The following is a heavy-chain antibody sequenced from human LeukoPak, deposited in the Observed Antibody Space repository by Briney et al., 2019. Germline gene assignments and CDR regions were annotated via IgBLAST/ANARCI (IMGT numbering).Heavy chain of an antibody. Sequence: SETLSLTCTVSGGSISGYYWSWIRQPPGKRLEWIGLIYYGGSTNYNPSLKSRVTISVDTSKNQFYLKLSSVTAADTAVYYCASRSSIWSGYQDTLYYFDSWGQGTLVTVSS. CDR3: ASRSSIWSGYQDTLYYFDS. D-gene: IGHD3-3*01. CDR2: IYYGGST. V-gene: IGHV4-59*01. CDR1: GGSISGYY. J-gene: IGHJ4*02.